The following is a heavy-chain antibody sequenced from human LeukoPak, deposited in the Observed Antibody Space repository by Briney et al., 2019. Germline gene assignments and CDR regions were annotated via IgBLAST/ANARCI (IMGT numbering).Heavy chain of an antibody. CDR1: GGTFSSYA. J-gene: IGHJ4*02. Sequence: SVKVSCKASGGTFSSYAISWVRQAPGRGLEWMGGIIPIFGTANYAQKFQGRVTITADKSTSTAYMELSSLRSEDTAVYYCASNSGYDLDYFDYWGQGTLVTVSS. CDR3: ASNSGYDLDYFDY. CDR2: IIPIFGTA. V-gene: IGHV1-69*06. D-gene: IGHD5-12*01.